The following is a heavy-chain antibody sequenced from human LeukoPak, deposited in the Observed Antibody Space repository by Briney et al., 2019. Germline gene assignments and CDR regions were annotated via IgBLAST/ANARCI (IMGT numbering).Heavy chain of an antibody. D-gene: IGHD2-15*01. CDR2: IRISAYGATT. CDR3: ATHRQESHDIQFDY. CDR1: GLPFSDYA. Sequence: GGSLRLSCTVSGLPFSDYALSWVRQLPGMGLEWVGFIRISAYGATTEYSAPVKDRFSISRDDSKSLVYLQMNTLKTEDNAVYYCATHRQESHDIQFDYWGQGAQVTVSS. J-gene: IGHJ4*02. V-gene: IGHV3-49*04.